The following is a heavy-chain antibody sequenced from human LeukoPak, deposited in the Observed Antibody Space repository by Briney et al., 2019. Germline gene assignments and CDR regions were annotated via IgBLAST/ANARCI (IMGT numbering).Heavy chain of an antibody. J-gene: IGHJ3*01. CDR3: AIHQSGRRYDALDV. CDR2: IYPGDSDT. Sequence: GESLKISCKTSGYSFTTYWIDWVRQMPGKGLEWMGIIYPGDSDTTYSPSFQGQVTISVDKSTSTAYLQWTSLKASDTAMYYCAIHQSGRRYDALDVWGQGTMVTVSS. D-gene: IGHD5-12*01. CDR1: GYSFTTYW. V-gene: IGHV5-51*01.